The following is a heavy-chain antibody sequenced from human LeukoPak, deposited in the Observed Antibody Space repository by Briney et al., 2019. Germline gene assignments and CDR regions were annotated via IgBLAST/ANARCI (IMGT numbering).Heavy chain of an antibody. CDR1: GYTFTSYG. V-gene: IGHV1-18*01. CDR2: ISAYNGNT. Sequence: GASVKVSCKASGYTFTSYGISWVRQAPGQGLEWMGWISAYNGNTNYAQKLQGRVTMTTDTSTSTAYMELRSLRSDDTAVYYCARADIVATIRGWYYMDVWGKGTTVTISS. D-gene: IGHD5-12*01. J-gene: IGHJ6*03. CDR3: ARADIVATIRGWYYMDV.